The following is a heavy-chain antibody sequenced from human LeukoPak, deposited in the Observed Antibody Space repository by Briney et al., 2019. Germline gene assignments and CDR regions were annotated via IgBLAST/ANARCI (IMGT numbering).Heavy chain of an antibody. CDR3: ARAQLSGNSDY. D-gene: IGHD3-3*01. Sequence: SETLSLTCAVYGGSFSGYYWSWIRQPPGKGLEWIGEINHSGSTNYNPSLKSRVTISVDTSKNQFSLKLSSVTAADTAVYYCARAQLSGNSDYWGQGTLVTVSS. CDR2: INHSGST. CDR1: GGSFSGYY. V-gene: IGHV4-34*01. J-gene: IGHJ4*02.